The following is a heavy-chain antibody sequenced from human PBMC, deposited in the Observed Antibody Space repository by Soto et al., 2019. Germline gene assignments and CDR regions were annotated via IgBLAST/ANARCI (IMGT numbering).Heavy chain of an antibody. CDR3: ARRGRESANWFDP. V-gene: IGHV1-69*06. J-gene: IGHJ5*02. CDR2: IIPMSGRP. CDR1: GGSFNSYA. Sequence: GPQLKVSCKASGGSFNSYAISWVRQAPGQGLEWMGGIIPMSGRPNYAQRFQGKVTISADKFTSTVFMEVHSLTYEDTAVYYCARRGRESANWFDPWGQGTLVTVSS.